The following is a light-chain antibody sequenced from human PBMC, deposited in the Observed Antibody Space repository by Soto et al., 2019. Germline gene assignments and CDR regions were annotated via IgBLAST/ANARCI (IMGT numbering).Light chain of an antibody. CDR3: QHRSSWPPLT. Sequence: EIVLTQSPATLSLSPGERATLSCRASESVSSYLAWYQQKPGQSPRLLIYNAFNRATGTPARFSGSGSGTVFTLTITSLEPEDFAVYYCQHRSSWPPLTFGGGTKVEI. CDR2: NAF. CDR1: ESVSSY. J-gene: IGKJ4*01. V-gene: IGKV3-11*01.